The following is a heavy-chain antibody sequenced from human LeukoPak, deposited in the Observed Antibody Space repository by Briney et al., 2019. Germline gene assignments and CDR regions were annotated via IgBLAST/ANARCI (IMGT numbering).Heavy chain of an antibody. CDR1: GFTFSSYA. CDR2: ISGSGGST. D-gene: IGHD3-22*01. J-gene: IGHJ4*02. Sequence: GGSLRLSCAASGFTFSSYAMSWVRQAPGKGLEWVSAISGSGGSTYYADPVKGRFTISRDNSKNTLYLQMNSLRAEDTAVYYCAKERFDYYDSCGPNDYWGQGTLVTVSS. CDR3: AKERFDYYDSCGPNDY. V-gene: IGHV3-23*01.